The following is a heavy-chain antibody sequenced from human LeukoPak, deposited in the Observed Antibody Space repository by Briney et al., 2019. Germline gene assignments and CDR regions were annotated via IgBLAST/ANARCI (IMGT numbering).Heavy chain of an antibody. CDR1: RFTISSYA. V-gene: IGHV3-23*01. D-gene: IGHD6-13*01. CDR2: ISGSGGST. CDR3: AKANMGSAGSKKKGGGYDAFDI. Sequence: GGSLRLSCAASRFTISSYAMSWVRQAPGKGLEWVSGISGSGGSTYYADSVKGRFTISRDNSENTLYLQMNSLRAEDTAVYYCAKANMGSAGSKKKGGGYDAFDIWGQGTMVTVSS. J-gene: IGHJ3*02.